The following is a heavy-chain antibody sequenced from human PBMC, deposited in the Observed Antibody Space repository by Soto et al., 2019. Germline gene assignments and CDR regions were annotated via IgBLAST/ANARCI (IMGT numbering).Heavy chain of an antibody. CDR3: ARDSRISAIALDAFDI. V-gene: IGHV4-31*03. CDR2: IYYSGST. J-gene: IGHJ3*02. D-gene: IGHD2-15*01. CDR1: GGSISSGGYY. Sequence: SETLSLTCTVSGGSISSGGYYWSWIRQHPGKGLEWIGYIYYSGSTYYNPSLKSRVTISVDTSKNQFSLKLSSVTAAGTAVYYCARDSRISAIALDAFDIWGQGTMVTVSS.